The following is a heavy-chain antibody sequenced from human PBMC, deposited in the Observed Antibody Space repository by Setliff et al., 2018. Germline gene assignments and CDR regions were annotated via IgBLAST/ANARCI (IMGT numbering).Heavy chain of an antibody. V-gene: IGHV4-38-2*01. CDR2: THHSGKA. D-gene: IGHD3-22*01. Sequence: KASETLSLTCAVSGFSISSGYYWGWIRQPPGKGLEWIVNTHHSGKAYYNPSLKSRVTMSVDTSKNHVSLKLSSVTAADTAVYYCARAHTWSLPNDNSGYPGWFDPWGQGTLVTVSS. CDR1: GFSISSGYY. J-gene: IGHJ5*02. CDR3: ARAHTWSLPNDNSGYPGWFDP.